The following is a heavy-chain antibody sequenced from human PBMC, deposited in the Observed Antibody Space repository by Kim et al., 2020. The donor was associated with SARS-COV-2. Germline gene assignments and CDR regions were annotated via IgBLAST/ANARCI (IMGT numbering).Heavy chain of an antibody. CDR3: ATGYYYFDY. CDR2: GST. D-gene: IGHD3-9*01. J-gene: IGHJ4*02. Sequence: GSTNYNPSLKSRVTISVATSKNQFSLKLSSVTAADTAVYYCATGYYYFDYWGQGTLVTVSS. V-gene: IGHV4-34*01.